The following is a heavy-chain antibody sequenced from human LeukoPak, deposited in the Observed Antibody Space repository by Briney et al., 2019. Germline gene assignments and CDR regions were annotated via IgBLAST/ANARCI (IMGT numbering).Heavy chain of an antibody. CDR1: GFTFSNAW. CDR2: IKSKTDGGTT. CDR3: TTYYGDYGPQGFDY. J-gene: IGHJ4*02. D-gene: IGHD4-17*01. Sequence: GGSLRLSCAASGFTFSNAWMSWVRQAPGKGLEWVGRIKSKTDGGTTDYAAPVKGRFTISRDDSKNTLYLQMNSLKTEDTAVYYCTTYYGDYGPQGFDYWGQGTLVTVSS. V-gene: IGHV3-15*01.